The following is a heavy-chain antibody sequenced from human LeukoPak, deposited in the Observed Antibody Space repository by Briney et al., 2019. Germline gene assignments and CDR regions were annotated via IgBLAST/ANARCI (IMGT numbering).Heavy chain of an antibody. D-gene: IGHD3-10*01. J-gene: IGHJ3*02. CDR3: ARVLWFGELSAFDI. V-gene: IGHV1-2*02. CDR1: GYTLTSYD. CDR2: INPNSGGT. Sequence: ASVKVSCKASGYTLTSYDINWVRQAPGQGLEWMGWINPNSGGTNYAQKFQGRVTMTRDTSISTAYMELSRLRSDDTAVYYCARVLWFGELSAFDIWGQGTMVTVSS.